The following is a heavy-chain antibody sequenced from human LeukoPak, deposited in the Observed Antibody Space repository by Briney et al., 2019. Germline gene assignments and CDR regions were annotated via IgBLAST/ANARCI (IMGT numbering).Heavy chain of an antibody. Sequence: GGSLRLSCAASGFTFSSYSMNWVRQAPGKGLVWVSGINWNGGSTGYADSVKGRFTISRDNAKNSLYLQMNSLRAEDTALYYCASSYGSGATYAFDIWGQGTMVTVSS. V-gene: IGHV3-20*04. J-gene: IGHJ3*02. CDR1: GFTFSSYS. D-gene: IGHD3-10*01. CDR2: INWNGGST. CDR3: ASSYGSGATYAFDI.